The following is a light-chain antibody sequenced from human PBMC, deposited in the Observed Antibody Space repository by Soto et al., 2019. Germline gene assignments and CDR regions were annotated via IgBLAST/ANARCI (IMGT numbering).Light chain of an antibody. CDR1: ALPKQY. V-gene: IGLV3-25*02. CDR2: KNS. J-gene: IGLJ1*01. Sequence: SYELTQPPSVPVSPGQTARITCSGDALPKQYAYWYQQKPGQAPVLVIYKNSERPSGIPERFSGSSSGTTVTLTISGVQAEDEADYYCQSADSSGTYVFGTGTKV. CDR3: QSADSSGTYV.